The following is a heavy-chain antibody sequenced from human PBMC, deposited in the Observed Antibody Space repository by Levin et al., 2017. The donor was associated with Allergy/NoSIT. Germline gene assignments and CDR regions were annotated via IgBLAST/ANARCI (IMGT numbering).Heavy chain of an antibody. CDR1: GFTFRNYA. D-gene: IGHD4-17*01. CDR3: ARAEVGPSDDDYGGHFDY. V-gene: IGHV3-30-3*01. J-gene: IGHJ4*02. Sequence: GGSLRLSCAASGFTFRNYAMHWVRQAPGKGLEWVAAISYDGSNKYYADSVKGRFTISRDNSKNTLYLQMNSLRAEDTAVYYCARAEVGPSDDDYGGHFDYWGQGTLVTVSS. CDR2: ISYDGSNK.